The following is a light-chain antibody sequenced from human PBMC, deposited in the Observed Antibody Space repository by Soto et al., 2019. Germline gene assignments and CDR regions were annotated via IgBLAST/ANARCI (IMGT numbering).Light chain of an antibody. V-gene: IGLV2-23*01. CDR3: CSYAGSSTFVV. Sequence: QSALTQTASVSGSPGQSITISCTGTSSDVGSYNLVSWYQQHPGKAPKLMIYEGSKRPSGVSNRFSGSKSGNTASLTISGPQAEDEADYYCCSYAGSSTFVVFGGGTKLTVL. CDR2: EGS. CDR1: SSDVGSYNL. J-gene: IGLJ2*01.